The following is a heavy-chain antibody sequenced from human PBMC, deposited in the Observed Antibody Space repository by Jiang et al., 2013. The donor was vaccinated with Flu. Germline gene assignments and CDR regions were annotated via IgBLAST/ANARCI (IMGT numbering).Heavy chain of an antibody. CDR3: ARDSSDYGPDPFDI. CDR2: FSGST. V-gene: IGHV4-31*02. J-gene: IGHJ3*02. Sequence: FSGSTHYNPSLKSRVTISVDTSKNQFSLKLTSVTAADTAVYFCARDSSDYGPDPFDIWGQGTMVTVSS. D-gene: IGHD4/OR15-4a*01.